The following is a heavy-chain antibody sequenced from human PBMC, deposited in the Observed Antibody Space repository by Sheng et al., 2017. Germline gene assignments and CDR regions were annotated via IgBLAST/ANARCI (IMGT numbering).Heavy chain of an antibody. CDR1: GFTFSSYS. J-gene: IGHJ4*02. V-gene: IGHV3-21*01. D-gene: IGHD3-3*01. CDR2: ISSSSSYI. CDR3: ARALTDWGVWSGYWDY. Sequence: EVQLVESGGGLVKPGGSLRLSCAASGFTFSSYSMNWVRQAPGKGLEWVSSISSSSSYIYYADSVKGRFTISRDNAKNSLYLQMNSLRAEDTAVYYCARALTDWGVWSGYWDYWGQGTLVTVSS.